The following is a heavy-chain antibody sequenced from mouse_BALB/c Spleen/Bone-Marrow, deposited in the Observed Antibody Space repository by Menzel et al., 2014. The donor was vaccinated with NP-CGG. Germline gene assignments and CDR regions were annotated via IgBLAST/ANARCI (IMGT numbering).Heavy chain of an antibody. CDR1: GYTFTSYW. V-gene: IGHV1S81*02. CDR3: ARERYDYDWKDY. D-gene: IGHD2-4*01. Sequence: SGAELVKPGASVKLSCKASGYTFTSYWMHWVKQRSGQGLEWIGEINPSNGRTNYNEKFKSKATLTVDKSSSTAYMQLSSLTSEDSAVYYCARERYDYDWKDYWGQGTTLTVSS. CDR2: INPSNGRT. J-gene: IGHJ2*01.